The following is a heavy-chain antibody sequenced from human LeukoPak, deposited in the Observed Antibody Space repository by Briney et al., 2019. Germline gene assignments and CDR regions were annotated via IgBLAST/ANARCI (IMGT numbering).Heavy chain of an antibody. J-gene: IGHJ3*01. D-gene: IGHD2-15*01. CDR1: GFTSSTYD. CDR2: IGTRTTDT. V-gene: IGHV3-21*01. Sequence: GGSLRLSCAASGFTSSTYDMHWVRQAPGKGLEWVSYIGTRTTDTYFADSVRGRFTISRDNAKNSLYLQKNSLRAEDTAVYYCARAPGVVYDAFDLWGQGTMVTVSS. CDR3: ARAPGVVYDAFDL.